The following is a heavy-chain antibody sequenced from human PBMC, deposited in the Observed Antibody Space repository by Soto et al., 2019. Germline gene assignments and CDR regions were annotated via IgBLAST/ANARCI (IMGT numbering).Heavy chain of an antibody. V-gene: IGHV3-15*01. J-gene: IGHJ4*02. CDR3: TTVSPYSD. CDR2: IKSKADGETT. D-gene: IGHD2-15*01. Sequence: GSLRLSCAASGLTFSNAWMSWVRQAPGKGLEWVGRIKSKADGETTDYAAHVKGRFTISRDDSKNTVYLQMNSLKTEDTAVYYCTTVSPYSDWGQGTLVTVSS. CDR1: GLTFSNAW.